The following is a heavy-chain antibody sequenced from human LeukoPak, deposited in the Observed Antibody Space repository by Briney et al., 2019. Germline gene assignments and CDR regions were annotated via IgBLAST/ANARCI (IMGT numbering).Heavy chain of an antibody. CDR2: IYPSGTT. J-gene: IGHJ4*02. CDR3: ADDFGD. V-gene: IGHV4-4*07. CDR1: GGSISSYY. Sequence: SQTLSLTCTVSGGSISSYYWSWIRQPAGKGLEWIGRIYPSGTTHYNPSLKSRVTMSVDTSKNQFSLKLTSVTAADTAVYYCADDFGDWGQGTLVTVSS. D-gene: IGHD4-17*01.